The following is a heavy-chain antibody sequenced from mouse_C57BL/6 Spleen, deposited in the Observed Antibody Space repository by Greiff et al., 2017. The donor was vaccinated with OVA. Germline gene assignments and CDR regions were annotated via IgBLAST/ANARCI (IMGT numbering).Heavy chain of an antibody. J-gene: IGHJ1*03. Sequence: VQLVESDAELVKPGASVKISCKVSGYTFTDHTIHWMKQRPEQGLEWIGYIYPRDGSTKYNEKFKGKATLTADKSSSTAYMQLNSLTSEDSAVYFCARRGGFYQGYFDVWGTGTTVTVSS. V-gene: IGHV1-78*01. D-gene: IGHD1-1*01. CDR1: GYTFTDHT. CDR2: IYPRDGST. CDR3: ARRGGFYQGYFDV.